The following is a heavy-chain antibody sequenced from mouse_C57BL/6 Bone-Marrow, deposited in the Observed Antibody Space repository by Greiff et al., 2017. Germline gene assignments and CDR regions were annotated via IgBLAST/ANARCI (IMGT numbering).Heavy chain of an antibody. CDR3: ARHRLRLFAY. J-gene: IGHJ3*01. CDR1: GFTFSSYG. Sequence: EVKLMESGGDLVKPGGSLKLSCAASGFTFSSYGMSWVRQTPDKRLEWVATISRGGSYTYYPDSVKGRFTISRDNAKNTLYLQMSSLKSEDTAMYYCARHRLRLFAYWGQGTLVTVSA. V-gene: IGHV5-6*01. D-gene: IGHD2-4*01. CDR2: ISRGGSYT.